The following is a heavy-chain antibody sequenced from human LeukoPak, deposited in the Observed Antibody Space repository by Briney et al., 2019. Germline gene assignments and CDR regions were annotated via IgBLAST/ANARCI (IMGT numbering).Heavy chain of an antibody. CDR3: AREIGDGAFDI. CDR1: GDTFSSYA. Sequence: SVKVSCKASGDTFSSYAIGWVRQAPGQGLEWMGGIIPIFGAVNYAQRFQNRVTITADESTSTAYMELSSLRSEDMVVYYCAREIGDGAFDIWGQGTMVTVSS. V-gene: IGHV1-69*13. D-gene: IGHD3-16*01. J-gene: IGHJ3*02. CDR2: IIPIFGAV.